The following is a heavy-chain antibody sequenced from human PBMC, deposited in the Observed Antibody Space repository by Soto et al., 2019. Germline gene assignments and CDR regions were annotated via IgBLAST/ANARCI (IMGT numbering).Heavy chain of an antibody. D-gene: IGHD2-8*01. CDR2: IDPSDSYT. V-gene: IGHV5-10-1*01. CDR3: ARPLLYCTNGVCYEDYWFDP. CDR1: GYSFTSYW. Sequence: PGESLKISCKGSGYSFTSYWISWVRQMPGKGLEWMGRIDPSDSYTNYSPSFQGHVTISADKSISTAYLQWSSLKASDTAMYYCARPLLYCTNGVCYEDYWFDPWGQGTLVTVSS. J-gene: IGHJ5*02.